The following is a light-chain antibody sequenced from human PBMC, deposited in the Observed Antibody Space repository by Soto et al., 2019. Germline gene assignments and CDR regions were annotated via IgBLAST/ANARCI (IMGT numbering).Light chain of an antibody. Sequence: DVHMTQSPSTLSASVGDRVTITCRASESIATWLAWYQQKPGKAPKLLIYDASRLENGVPARFSGGGSGREFTLTISGLQPEDFATYYCHQYNSYFGQGTKLEI. CDR2: DAS. CDR3: HQYNSY. J-gene: IGKJ2*01. CDR1: ESIATW. V-gene: IGKV1-5*01.